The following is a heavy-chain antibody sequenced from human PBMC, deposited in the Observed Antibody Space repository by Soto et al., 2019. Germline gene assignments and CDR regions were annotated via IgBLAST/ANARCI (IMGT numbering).Heavy chain of an antibody. Sequence: QVHLQESGPGLVKPSETLSLTCTVSSGSISGYYWSWIRQPPGKGLECIGYISYIGNTHYNPSLMSRATISIDTSKNQFSLKVTSVTAADTAVYYCARFDFGDYRGLDYWGQGTLVTVSS. V-gene: IGHV4-59*08. CDR1: SGSISGYY. CDR3: ARFDFGDYRGLDY. CDR2: ISYIGNT. D-gene: IGHD4-17*01. J-gene: IGHJ4*02.